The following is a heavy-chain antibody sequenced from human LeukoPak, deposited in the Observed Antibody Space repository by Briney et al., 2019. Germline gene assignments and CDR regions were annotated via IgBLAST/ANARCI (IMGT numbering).Heavy chain of an antibody. Sequence: SETLSLTCTVSGGSISSSSYYWGWIRQPPGKGLEWIGSIYYSGSTYYNPSLKSRVTISVDTSKNQFSLKLSSVTAADTAVYYCARAAAGLFDCWGQGTLVTVSS. J-gene: IGHJ4*02. D-gene: IGHD6-13*01. CDR2: IYYSGST. V-gene: IGHV4-39*07. CDR1: GGSISSSSYY. CDR3: ARAAAGLFDC.